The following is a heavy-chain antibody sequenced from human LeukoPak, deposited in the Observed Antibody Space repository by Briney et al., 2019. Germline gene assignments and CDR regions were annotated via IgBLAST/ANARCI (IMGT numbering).Heavy chain of an antibody. Sequence: SVKVSCKASGYTFTSYGISWVRQAPGQGLEWMGRIIPILGIANYAQKFQGRVTITADKSTSTAYMELSSLRSEDTAVYYCARDEGSSGYYYYWGQGTLVTVSS. CDR3: ARDEGSSGYYYY. J-gene: IGHJ4*02. D-gene: IGHD3-22*01. CDR1: GYTFTSYG. V-gene: IGHV1-69*04. CDR2: IIPILGIA.